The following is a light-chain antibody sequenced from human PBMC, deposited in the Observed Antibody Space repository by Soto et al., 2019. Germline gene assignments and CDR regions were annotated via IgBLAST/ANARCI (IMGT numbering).Light chain of an antibody. CDR3: QQRSNWPIT. Sequence: EIVLTHSPATLSLSPVERATLSFRSSQSVSSYLAWYQQKPGQAPRLLIYDASNRATGIPARFSGSGSGTDFTLTISSLEPEDFALYYCQQRSNWPITFGQGTRLEIK. V-gene: IGKV3-11*01. J-gene: IGKJ5*01. CDR1: QSVSSY. CDR2: DAS.